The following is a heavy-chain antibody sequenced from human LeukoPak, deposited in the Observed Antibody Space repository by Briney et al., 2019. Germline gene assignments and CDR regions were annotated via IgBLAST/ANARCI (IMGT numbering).Heavy chain of an antibody. Sequence: SSETLSLTCTVSGGSISSSSYYWAWIRQPPGKELKWIGSIFYSGSTYYNASLKSQVSISIDTSKNQFSLRLTSVTAADTAVYFCARQTGSGLFILPGGQGTLVTVSS. V-gene: IGHV4-39*01. D-gene: IGHD3/OR15-3a*01. CDR3: ARQTGSGLFILP. CDR1: GGSISSSSYY. CDR2: IFYSGST. J-gene: IGHJ4*02.